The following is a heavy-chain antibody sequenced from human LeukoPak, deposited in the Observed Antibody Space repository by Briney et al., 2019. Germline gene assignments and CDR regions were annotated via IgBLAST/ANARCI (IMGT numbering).Heavy chain of an antibody. CDR1: GGSISSSGYY. V-gene: IGHV4-39*01. CDR3: ARHDYGDYGTFDI. CDR2: IYYSGGT. J-gene: IGHJ3*02. Sequence: SETLSLTCTVSGGSISSSGYYWGWIRQSPGKGLEWIGSIYYSGGTYSNPSLKSRATISVDTSKNQFSLKLTSVTAADTAVYYCARHDYGDYGTFDIWGQGTMVTVSS. D-gene: IGHD4-17*01.